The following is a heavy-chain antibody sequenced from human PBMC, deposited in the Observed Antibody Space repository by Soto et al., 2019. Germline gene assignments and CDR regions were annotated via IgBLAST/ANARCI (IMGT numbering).Heavy chain of an antibody. D-gene: IGHD6-13*01. CDR2: ISYNGGST. CDR3: AKDQGSSWYEIDY. V-gene: IGHV3-64*01. Sequence: GGSLRLSCAASGFTCSSYSMHWVRQAPGKGLEFVSAISYNGGSTYYANSVKGRFTISRDDSKNTLYLQMGSLRAEDMAVYYCAKDQGSSWYEIDYWGQGTLVTVSS. J-gene: IGHJ4*02. CDR1: GFTCSSYS.